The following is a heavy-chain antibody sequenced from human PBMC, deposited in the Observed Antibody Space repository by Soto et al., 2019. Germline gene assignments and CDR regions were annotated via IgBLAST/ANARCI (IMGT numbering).Heavy chain of an antibody. CDR1: GFTFSSYS. CDR2: ISSSSSYI. CDR3: ARAAIGDIVVVVAAVVGNYSYYYMDV. D-gene: IGHD2-15*01. Sequence: GGSLRLSCAASGFTFSSYSMNWVRQAPGKGLEWVSSISSSSSYIYYADSVKGRFTISRDNAKNSLYLQMNSLRAEDTAVYYCARAAIGDIVVVVAAVVGNYSYYYMDVWGKGTTVTVSS. J-gene: IGHJ6*03. V-gene: IGHV3-21*01.